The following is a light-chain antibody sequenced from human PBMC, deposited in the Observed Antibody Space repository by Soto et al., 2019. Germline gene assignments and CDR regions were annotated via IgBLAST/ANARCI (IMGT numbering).Light chain of an antibody. J-gene: IGKJ3*01. Sequence: EIVLTQSPATLSLSPGERATLSCRASQSVSSYLSWYQQKPGQAPRLLIYDASNRATGIPARFSVSGYCKDLTLTISSLEPEDFEVYYCQQRSNWPLTFGPGTKVDIK. V-gene: IGKV3-11*01. CDR3: QQRSNWPLT. CDR1: QSVSSY. CDR2: DAS.